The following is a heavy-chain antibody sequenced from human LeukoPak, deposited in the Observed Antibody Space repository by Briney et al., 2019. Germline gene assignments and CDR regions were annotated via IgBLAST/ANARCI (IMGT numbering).Heavy chain of an antibody. CDR1: GFTFSSYA. D-gene: IGHD1-26*01. CDR3: AASGSSTNLDY. Sequence: HAGGSLRLSCAASGFTFSSYAMSWVRQAPGKGLEWVSTVSGSGAITYYAASVKGRFSISRDNSKNTLYLQMNSLRAEDTAVYYCAASGSSTNLDYWGQGTLVTVSS. J-gene: IGHJ4*02. V-gene: IGHV3-23*01. CDR2: VSGSGAIT.